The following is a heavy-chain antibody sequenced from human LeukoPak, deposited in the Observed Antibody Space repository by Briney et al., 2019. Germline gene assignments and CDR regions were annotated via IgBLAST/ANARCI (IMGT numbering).Heavy chain of an antibody. J-gene: IGHJ4*02. CDR2: IYSGGST. CDR1: GFTVSSNY. V-gene: IGHV3-66*01. CDR3: ARGPFYYDSSGYSDY. D-gene: IGHD3-22*01. Sequence: PGGSLRLSCAASGFTVSSNYMSWVRQAPGKGLEWVSVIYSGGSTYYADSVKGRFTISRDNSKNTLYLQMNSLSDEDTAVYYCARGPFYYDSSGYSDYWGQGTLVTVSS.